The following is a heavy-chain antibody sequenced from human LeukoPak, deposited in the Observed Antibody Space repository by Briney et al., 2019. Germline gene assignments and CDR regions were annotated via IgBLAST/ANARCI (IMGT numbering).Heavy chain of an antibody. CDR3: ARVMDTYRSSLSKGSYYYYMDV. J-gene: IGHJ6*03. CDR2: IIPIFGIA. V-gene: IGHV1-69*13. D-gene: IGHD6-13*01. CDR1: GGTFSSYA. Sequence: SVKVSCKASGGTFSSYAISWVRQAPGQGLEWMGGIIPIFGIANYSQNFQGRVTITADESTSTAYMELSSLRSEDTAVYYCARVMDTYRSSLSKGSYYYYMDVWGKGTTVTVSS.